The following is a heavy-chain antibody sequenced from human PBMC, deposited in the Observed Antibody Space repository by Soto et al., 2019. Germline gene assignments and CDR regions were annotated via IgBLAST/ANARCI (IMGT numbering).Heavy chain of an antibody. J-gene: IGHJ4*02. CDR2: ISYDGSNK. V-gene: IGHV3-30-3*01. CDR1: GFTFSSYA. D-gene: IGHD6-19*01. Sequence: ESGGGVVQPGRSLRLSCAASGFTFSSYAMHWVRQAPGKGLEWVAVISYDGSNKYYADSVKGRFTISRDNSKNTLYLQMNSLRAEDTAVYYCARDMSIAVAGTGAGVFDYWGQGTLVTVSS. CDR3: ARDMSIAVAGTGAGVFDY.